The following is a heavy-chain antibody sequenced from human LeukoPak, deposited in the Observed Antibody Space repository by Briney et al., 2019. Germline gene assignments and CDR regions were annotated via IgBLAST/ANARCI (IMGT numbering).Heavy chain of an antibody. V-gene: IGHV3-49*04. CDR1: GFTLGDYA. D-gene: IGHD3-10*01. CDR2: IRSKAYGGTT. J-gene: IGHJ6*04. Sequence: GGSLRLSCTASGFTLGDYAMSWVRQAPGKGLEWVGFIRSKAYGGTTEYAASVKGRFTISRDDSKSIAYLQMNSLKTEDTAVYYCTRVLNYYGSGSYYSPYYYGMDVWGKGTTVTVSS. CDR3: TRVLNYYGSGSYYSPYYYGMDV.